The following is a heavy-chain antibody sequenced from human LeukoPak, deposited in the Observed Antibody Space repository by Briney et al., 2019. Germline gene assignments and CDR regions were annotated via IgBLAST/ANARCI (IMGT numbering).Heavy chain of an antibody. Sequence: GGSLRLSCAASGFTFSSYEMDWVRQAPGKGLEWVSYISSSGSTIYYADSVKGRFTISRDNAKNSLYLQMNSLRAEDTAVYYCGRGGYYDSSGYPYYFDYWGQGTLVTVSS. CDR3: GRGGYYDSSGYPYYFDY. V-gene: IGHV3-48*03. J-gene: IGHJ4*02. CDR1: GFTFSSYE. CDR2: ISSSGSTI. D-gene: IGHD3-22*01.